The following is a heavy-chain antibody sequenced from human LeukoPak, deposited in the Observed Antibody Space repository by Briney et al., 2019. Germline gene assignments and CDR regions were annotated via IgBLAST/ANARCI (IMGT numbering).Heavy chain of an antibody. J-gene: IGHJ4*02. V-gene: IGHV4-4*02. CDR2: IYHSGST. D-gene: IGHD2-15*01. Sequence: SETLSLTCAVSGGSISSSNWWSWVRQPPGKGLEWIGEIYHSGSTNYNPSLKSRVTISVDKSKNQFSLKLSSVTAADTAVYYCASNYCSGGSCYLVWGQGTLVTVSS. CDR3: ASNYCSGGSCYLV. CDR1: GGSISSSNW.